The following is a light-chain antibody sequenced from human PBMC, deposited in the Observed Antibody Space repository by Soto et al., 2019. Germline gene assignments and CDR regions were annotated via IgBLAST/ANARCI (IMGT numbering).Light chain of an antibody. V-gene: IGLV3-21*02. CDR3: QVWDSSSDHQV. J-gene: IGLJ1*01. CDR1: NIGSKS. Sequence: SYELTQPPSVSVAPGQTARITCGGNNIGSKSEHWYQQKPAQAPVLVVYDDSDRPSGIPERSSGSNSGKTATLTISRVEAGDEVDYYGQVWDSSSDHQVFGAGTKVTVL. CDR2: DDS.